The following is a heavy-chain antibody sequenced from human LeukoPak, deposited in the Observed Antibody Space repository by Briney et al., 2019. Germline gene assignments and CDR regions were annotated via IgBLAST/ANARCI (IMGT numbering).Heavy chain of an antibody. CDR3: AREPSGDYFDY. CDR2: IKQDGSDK. CDR1: GFTFSSYW. Sequence: GGSLRLSCAASGFTFSSYWMSWVGQAPGKGLEWVANIKQDGSDKYYVDSVKGRFTISRDNAKTLLYLQINSLRAEDTAVYYCAREPSGDYFDYWGQGTLVTVSS. D-gene: IGHD4-17*01. V-gene: IGHV3-7*03. J-gene: IGHJ4*02.